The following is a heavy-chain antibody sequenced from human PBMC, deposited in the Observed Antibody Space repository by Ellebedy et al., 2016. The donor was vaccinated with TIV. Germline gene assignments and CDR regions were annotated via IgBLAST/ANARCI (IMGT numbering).Heavy chain of an antibody. V-gene: IGHV6-1*01. CDR3: ARGGGLDPGYFDS. J-gene: IGHJ4*02. CDR2: TYYRSMWYS. CDR1: GDNFFSNSAA. Sequence: MPSETLSLTFAISGDNFFSNSAAWNWFRQSPSRGLEWLGRTYYRSMWYSDYAAPVKGRITINPDTSRNQVSLELISVTPEDTAVYYCARGGGLDPGYFDSWGQGTLVTVSS. D-gene: IGHD2-2*03.